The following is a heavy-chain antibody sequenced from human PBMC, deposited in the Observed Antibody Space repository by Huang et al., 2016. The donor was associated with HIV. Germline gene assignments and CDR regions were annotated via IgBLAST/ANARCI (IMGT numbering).Heavy chain of an antibody. D-gene: IGHD2-2*01. CDR3: ASGEYGKNAYDI. CDR2: FYYSGDA. J-gene: IGHJ3*02. Sequence: GGSITSSNHYWGWIHQTPGKGLEWIGNFYYSGDAYYTPSLKNRVSISIDTSKSQFSLRLSSVIATDTAVYYCASGEYGKNAYDIWGQGTVVTVSA. CDR1: GGSITSSNHY. V-gene: IGHV4-39*01.